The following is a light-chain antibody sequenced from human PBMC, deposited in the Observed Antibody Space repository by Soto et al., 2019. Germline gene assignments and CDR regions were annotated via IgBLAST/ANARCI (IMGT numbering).Light chain of an antibody. CDR2: SNN. J-gene: IGLJ3*02. CDR3: AAWDDSLNGRV. V-gene: IGLV1-44*01. Sequence: QPVLTQPPSASGTPGQRVTISCSGSSSNIESNTVNWYQQLPETAPKLLIYSNNERPSGVPDRFSGSKSGTSASLAISGLQSEDEADYYYAAWDDSLNGRVFGGGTKVTVL. CDR1: SSNIESNT.